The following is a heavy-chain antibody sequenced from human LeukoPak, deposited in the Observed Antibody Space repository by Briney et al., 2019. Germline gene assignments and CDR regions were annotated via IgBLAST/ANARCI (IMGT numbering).Heavy chain of an antibody. CDR2: INPTGGST. CDR1: GYTSPSYF. CDR3: ARTAARRFDY. Sequence: ASVKVSCKASGYTSPSYFMHWVRQAPGQGLEWMGIINPTGGSTTYAQKFQGRVTMTRDTSTSTVYMELSSLRSDDTAVYYCARTAARRFDYWGQGTLVTVSS. J-gene: IGHJ4*02. D-gene: IGHD6-6*01. V-gene: IGHV1-46*01.